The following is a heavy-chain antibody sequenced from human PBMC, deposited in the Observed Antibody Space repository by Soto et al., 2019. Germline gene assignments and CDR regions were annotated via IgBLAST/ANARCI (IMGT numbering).Heavy chain of an antibody. V-gene: IGHV3-74*01. CDR1: GFTFKNYW. Sequence: GGSLNLSCASSGFTFKNYWMHWVRPAPGKGLVWVSRIKTDGSSPNYSDSVEGRFTISSDNAKNTLYLQMNSLRVEDTAVYYCARDRIAGSGSCDNWGQGTLVTVSS. D-gene: IGHD3-10*01. CDR2: IKTDGSSP. J-gene: IGHJ4*02. CDR3: ARDRIAGSGSCDN.